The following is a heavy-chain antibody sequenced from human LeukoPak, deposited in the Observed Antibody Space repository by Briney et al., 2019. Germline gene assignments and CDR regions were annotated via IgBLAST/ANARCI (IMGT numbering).Heavy chain of an antibody. CDR3: ARVGGYCSSTSCYLDY. CDR1: GFTFSSYA. CDR2: IYNGGST. V-gene: IGHV3-66*01. D-gene: IGHD2-2*01. J-gene: IGHJ4*02. Sequence: PGGSLRLSCAASGFTFSSYAMSWVRQPPGKGLEWVSVIYNGGSTYYADSVKSRFTISRDNSKNTLYLQMNSLRAEDTAVYYCARVGGYCSSTSCYLDYWGQGTLVTVSS.